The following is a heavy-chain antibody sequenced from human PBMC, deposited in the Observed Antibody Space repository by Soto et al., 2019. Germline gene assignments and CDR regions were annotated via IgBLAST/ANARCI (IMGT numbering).Heavy chain of an antibody. CDR1: GYTFTSYY. J-gene: IGHJ6*03. V-gene: IGHV1-46*01. D-gene: IGHD1-1*01. CDR2: INPSGGST. Sequence: ASVKVSCKASGYTFTSYYMHWVRQAPGQGLEWMGIINPSGGSTSYAQKFQGRVTMTRDTSTSTVYMELSSLRSEDTAVYYCARDRRVHDRYYYYYYMDVWGKGTTVTVSS. CDR3: ARDRRVHDRYYYYYYMDV.